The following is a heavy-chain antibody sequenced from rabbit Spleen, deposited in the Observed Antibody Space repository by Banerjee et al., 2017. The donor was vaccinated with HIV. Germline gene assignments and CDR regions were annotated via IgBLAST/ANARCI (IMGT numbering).Heavy chain of an antibody. J-gene: IGHJ4*01. CDR3: ARDLAGVIGWNFNL. D-gene: IGHD4-1*01. CDR2: IYGGSSGST. V-gene: IGHV1S40*01. CDR1: GFSFSSSYY. Sequence: QSLEESGGDLVKPGASLTLTCTASGFSFSSSYYICWVRQAPGKGLECIACIYGGSSGSTYYANWAKGRFTISKTSSTTVTLQMTSLTAADTATYFCARDLAGVIGWNFNLWGPGTLVTVS.